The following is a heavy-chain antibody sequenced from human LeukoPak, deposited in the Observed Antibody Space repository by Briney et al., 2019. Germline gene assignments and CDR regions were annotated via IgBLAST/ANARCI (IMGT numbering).Heavy chain of an antibody. CDR3: ARLGYCSSTSCYNTYFDY. D-gene: IGHD2-2*02. CDR1: GGSISSYY. CDR2: IYYSGST. J-gene: IGHJ4*02. Sequence: SETLSLTCTVSGGSISSYYWSWIRQPPGKGLGWIGYIYYSGSTNYNPSLKSRVTISVDTSKNQFSLKLSSVTAADTAVYYCARLGYCSSTSCYNTYFDYWGQGTLVTVSS. V-gene: IGHV4-59*08.